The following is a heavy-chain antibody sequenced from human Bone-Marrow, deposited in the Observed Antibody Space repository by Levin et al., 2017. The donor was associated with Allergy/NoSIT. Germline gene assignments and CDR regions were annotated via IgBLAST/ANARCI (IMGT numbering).Heavy chain of an antibody. J-gene: IGHJ4*02. Sequence: GGSLRLSCAASGFTFSDFYMSWVRQAPGKGLEWVSYINNVGSTIYYADSVRGRFTIFRDNVKNSLFLQMNSLRADDTAVYYCARDGGIIDYWGQGTLVTVSS. D-gene: IGHD3-16*01. V-gene: IGHV3-11*01. CDR2: INNVGSTI. CDR1: GFTFSDFY. CDR3: ARDGGIIDY.